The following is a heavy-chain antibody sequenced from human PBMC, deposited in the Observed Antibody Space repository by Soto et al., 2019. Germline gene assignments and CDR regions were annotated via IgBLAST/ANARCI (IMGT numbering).Heavy chain of an antibody. CDR2: ISAYNGNT. CDR3: AREGRYCSGGRCYSGYYYYYTAV. CDR1: GYTFTSYG. D-gene: IGHD2-15*01. V-gene: IGHV1-18*01. Sequence: GASVKVSCEASGYTFTSYGMSWVRQAPGQGLEWMGWISAYNGNTNYAQKLQGRVTMTTDTSRSTAYMELRTLRSDDTAVYYCAREGRYCSGGRCYSGYYYYYTAVWGKGTTVTVSS. J-gene: IGHJ6*03.